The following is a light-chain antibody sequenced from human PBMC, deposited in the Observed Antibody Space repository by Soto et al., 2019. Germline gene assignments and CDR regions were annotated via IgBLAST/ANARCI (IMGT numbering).Light chain of an antibody. CDR2: EDS. V-gene: IGLV2-23*01. CDR1: SSDVGSYNL. Sequence: QSALTQPASVSWSPGQSITISCTGTSSDVGSYNLVSWYQQHPGKAPKLMIYEDSKRPSGVSNRFSGSKSANTASLTISGLQAEDEADYYCCSYAGSNTPHVVFGGGTKLTVL. J-gene: IGLJ2*01. CDR3: CSYAGSNTPHVV.